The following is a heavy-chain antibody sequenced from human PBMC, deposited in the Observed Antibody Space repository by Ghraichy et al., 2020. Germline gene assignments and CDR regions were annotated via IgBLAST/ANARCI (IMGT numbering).Heavy chain of an antibody. Sequence: ASVKVSCKASGYTFTSYGISWVRQAPGQGLEWMGWISAYNGNTNYAQKLQGRVTMTTDTSTSTAYMELRSLRSDDTAVYYCARDPPEGYCSSTSCYNDAFDIWGQGTMVTVSS. J-gene: IGHJ3*02. V-gene: IGHV1-18*04. CDR2: ISAYNGNT. D-gene: IGHD2-2*02. CDR3: ARDPPEGYCSSTSCYNDAFDI. CDR1: GYTFTSYG.